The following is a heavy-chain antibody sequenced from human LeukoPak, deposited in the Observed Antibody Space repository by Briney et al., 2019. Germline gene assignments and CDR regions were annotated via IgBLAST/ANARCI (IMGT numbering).Heavy chain of an antibody. Sequence: PSETLSLTCTGSGGSISSYYWSWIRQPPGKGLEWIGYIYYSGSTKYNPSLKSRVTISVDTSKNQFSLKLSSVTAAHTAVYYCARHEDGYCSSTSCYGNWGQGTLVTVSS. CDR3: ARHEDGYCSSTSCYGN. V-gene: IGHV4-59*08. D-gene: IGHD2-2*03. J-gene: IGHJ4*02. CDR1: GGSISSYY. CDR2: IYYSGST.